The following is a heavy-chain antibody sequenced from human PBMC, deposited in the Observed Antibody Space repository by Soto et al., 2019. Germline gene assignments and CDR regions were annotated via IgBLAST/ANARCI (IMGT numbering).Heavy chain of an antibody. J-gene: IGHJ4*02. V-gene: IGHV4-31*03. CDR3: SRGILV. D-gene: IGHD5-18*01. Sequence: QVQLQESGPGLVKPSQTLSLTCTVSGGSINSGGYCWSWIRQHPGKGLDWIGCISYGGSTSYNPSLESRVTISVDTSKNQFSLKRTSVTAADTAVYYCSRGILVWGQGALITVSS. CDR1: GGSINSGGYC. CDR2: ISYGGST.